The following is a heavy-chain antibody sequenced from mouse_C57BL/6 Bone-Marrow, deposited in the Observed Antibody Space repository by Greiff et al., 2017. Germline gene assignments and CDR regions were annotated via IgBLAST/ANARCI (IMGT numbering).Heavy chain of an antibody. J-gene: IGHJ3*01. D-gene: IGHD2-4*01. CDR3: AIRGPSYYDYDEGFAY. CDR1: GYTFTSYW. V-gene: IGHV1-74*01. CDR2: IHPSDSDT. Sequence: QVQLQQPGAELVKPGASVKVSCKASGYTFTSYWMHWVKQRPGQGLEWIGRIHPSDSDTNYNQKFKGMATLTVDKSSSTADMQLSSLTSEDSAVYDCAIRGPSYYDYDEGFAYWGQGTLVTVSA.